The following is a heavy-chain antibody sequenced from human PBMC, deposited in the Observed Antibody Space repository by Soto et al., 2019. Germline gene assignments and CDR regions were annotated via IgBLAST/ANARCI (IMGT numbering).Heavy chain of an antibody. Sequence: SETLSLTCIVSGDSVTSGSYYWTWLRQPPGKGLEWIGYISYTGRTKYNPSLQSRVTISVDTSKNDFSLNLSSVTAADTAVYFCAREWGLLPYYVMNVWGHGTAVT. D-gene: IGHD7-27*01. CDR2: ISYTGRT. J-gene: IGHJ6*02. CDR1: GDSVTSGSYY. V-gene: IGHV4-61*03. CDR3: AREWGLLPYYVMNV.